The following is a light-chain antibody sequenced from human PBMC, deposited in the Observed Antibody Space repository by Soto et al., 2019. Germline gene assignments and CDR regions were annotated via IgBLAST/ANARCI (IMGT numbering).Light chain of an antibody. CDR3: QHYNERPLT. CDR1: QSISTN. V-gene: IGKV3-15*01. Sequence: EIVMTQSPATLSVSPGERVTLSCRASQSISTNLAWYQQKPGQAPRLLIFGASTRAIGIPARFSGSGSGTEFTLTISSLQSEDFAVYCCQHYNERPLTFGGGTKVEIK. CDR2: GAS. J-gene: IGKJ4*01.